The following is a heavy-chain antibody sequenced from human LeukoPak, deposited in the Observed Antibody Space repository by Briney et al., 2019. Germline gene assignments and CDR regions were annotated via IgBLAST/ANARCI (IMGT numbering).Heavy chain of an antibody. J-gene: IGHJ6*03. CDR2: VYFTGSP. V-gene: IGHV4-39*01. D-gene: IGHD2-2*01. CDR1: GDSMSSNYYY. CDR3: ARHLVVPATTYYYSYMDV. Sequence: SETLSLTCTVSGDSMSSNYYYWGWIRQPPGKGLEWIGTVYFTGSPYYNPSLKSRVTISVDTSEAQFSLTLSSVTAADTAVYFCARHLVVPATTYYYSYMDVWGKGTTVTVSS.